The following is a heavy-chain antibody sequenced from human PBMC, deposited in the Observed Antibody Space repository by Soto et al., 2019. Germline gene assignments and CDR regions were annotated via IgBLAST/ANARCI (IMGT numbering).Heavy chain of an antibody. D-gene: IGHD6-19*01. J-gene: IGHJ4*02. V-gene: IGHV3-23*01. CDR3: AKDRKSGSGWYWDY. CDR2: VSGSGTSK. CDR1: GFTFSNFA. Sequence: GGSLRLSCAASGFTFSNFAMSWVRQAPGKGLEWVSAVSGSGTSKYDADSVKGRFSISRDNSKNTLYLQMNSLRAEDTAVYYCAKDRKSGSGWYWDYWGQGTLVTVSS.